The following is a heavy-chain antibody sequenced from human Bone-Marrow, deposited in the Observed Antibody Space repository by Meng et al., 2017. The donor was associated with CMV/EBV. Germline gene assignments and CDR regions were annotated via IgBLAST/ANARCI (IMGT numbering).Heavy chain of an antibody. J-gene: IGHJ6*02. CDR3: AKSRGGIIAAAGKGRYYGMDV. D-gene: IGHD6-13*01. V-gene: IGHV3-23*03. CDR2: IYSGGSST. CDR1: GFTFSSYA. Sequence: GESLKISCAASGFTFSSYAMSWVRQAPGKGLEWVSVIYSGGSSTYYADSVKGRFTISRDNAKNTLYLQMNSLRAEDTAVYYCAKSRGGIIAAAGKGRYYGMDVWGQGTTVTVSS.